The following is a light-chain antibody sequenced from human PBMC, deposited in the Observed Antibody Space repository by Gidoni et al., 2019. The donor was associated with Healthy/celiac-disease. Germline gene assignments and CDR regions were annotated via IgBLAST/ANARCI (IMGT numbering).Light chain of an antibody. Sequence: DIQMTQSPSSLSASVGDRVIITYRASQSISSYLNWYQQKPGKAPKLLIYAASSLQSGVPSRFSGSGSGTDFTTTISSLQPEEFATYYCQQSYSTTWTFGQGTKVEIK. CDR3: QQSYSTTWT. CDR2: AAS. CDR1: QSISSY. V-gene: IGKV1-39*01. J-gene: IGKJ1*01.